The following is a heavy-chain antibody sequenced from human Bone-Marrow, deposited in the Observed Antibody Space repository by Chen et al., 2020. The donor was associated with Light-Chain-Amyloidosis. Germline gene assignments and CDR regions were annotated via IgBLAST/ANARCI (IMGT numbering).Heavy chain of an antibody. CDR3: AKGGYYDRTPDSFDI. V-gene: IGHV3-30*18. Sequence: QVQLVESGGGVVQPGRDLRLSCAASGFTFRSYGMHWVRQSPGKGLEWVALISYDGSNKYYADSVKGRFTISRDNSKNTLYLQMNSLRAEDTAVYYCAKGGYYDRTPDSFDIWGQGTMVTVSS. J-gene: IGHJ3*02. CDR1: GFTFRSYG. D-gene: IGHD3-22*01. CDR2: ISYDGSNK.